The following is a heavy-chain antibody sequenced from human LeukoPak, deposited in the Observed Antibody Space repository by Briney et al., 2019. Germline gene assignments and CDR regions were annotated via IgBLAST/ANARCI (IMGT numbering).Heavy chain of an antibody. CDR2: ISSSGGST. D-gene: IGHD1-26*01. Sequence: GGSLRLSCAASGFTFSSDAMRWVRQAPGRGLEWVSAISSSGGSTYYSDSVRGRFIISRDSSKNTLYLQMNSLRAEDTAVYYCAKGGAQVGGQGTLVTVSS. CDR3: AKGGAQV. J-gene: IGHJ4*02. CDR1: GFTFSSDA. V-gene: IGHV3-23*01.